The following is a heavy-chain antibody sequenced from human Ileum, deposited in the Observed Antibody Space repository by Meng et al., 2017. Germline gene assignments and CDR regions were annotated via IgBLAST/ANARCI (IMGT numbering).Heavy chain of an antibody. D-gene: IGHD6-19*01. CDR2: IHPGESGT. J-gene: IGHJ3*02. Sequence: GESLKISCTGSTFSFTSYWIGWVRQKPGKGLEWMGFIHPGESGTRYSPSFQGHVTFSADKSASTAYLQWSSLKASDTAMYYCARVPNSGWFKDAFDIWGQGTMVT. CDR1: TFSFTSYW. V-gene: IGHV5-51*01. CDR3: ARVPNSGWFKDAFDI.